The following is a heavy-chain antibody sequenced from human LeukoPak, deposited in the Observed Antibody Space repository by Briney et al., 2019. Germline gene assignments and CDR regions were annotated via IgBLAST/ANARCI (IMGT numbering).Heavy chain of an antibody. J-gene: IGHJ4*02. CDR2: IHYGGTT. CDR1: GGSIGSGYY. V-gene: IGHV4-39*01. D-gene: IGHD6-19*01. CDR3: ARGTVAGAILFDY. Sequence: SETLSLTCTVSGGSIGSGYYWAWIRQPPGKGLEWIGSIHYGGTTHYNPSLQSRVSISADTSKNQFSLKLSSVTAAGTAVYYCARGTVAGAILFDYWGQGTLVTVSS.